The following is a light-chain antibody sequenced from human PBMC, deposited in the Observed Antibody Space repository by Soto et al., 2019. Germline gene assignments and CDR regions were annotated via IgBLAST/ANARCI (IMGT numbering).Light chain of an antibody. Sequence: IQLTQSPSSLSASVGDRVTITCRASQGINSYFAWYQQKPGKAPKLLIYATSTLQSGVPSRFSGSGSGTDFTLTISNLQPEEFATYYCHQLNSYPLTFGGGTKVEIK. CDR2: ATS. CDR3: HQLNSYPLT. V-gene: IGKV1-9*01. J-gene: IGKJ4*01. CDR1: QGINSY.